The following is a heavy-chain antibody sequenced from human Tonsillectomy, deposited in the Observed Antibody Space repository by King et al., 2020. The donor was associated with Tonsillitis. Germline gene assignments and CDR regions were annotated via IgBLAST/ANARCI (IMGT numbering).Heavy chain of an antibody. D-gene: IGHD4-17*01. V-gene: IGHV1-69*18. CDR1: GGTFSGYG. Sequence: VQLVESGAEVKKPGSSVKVSCKASGGTFSGYGISWVRQAPGQGLEWLGRIIPLFGSSHYAQAFQGRITITADETTSTAYLELSSLTSEDTAVDFCAGIKEGADYASPFDEWGQGTLVTVSS. J-gene: IGHJ4*02. CDR2: IIPLFGSS. CDR3: AGIKEGADYASPFDE.